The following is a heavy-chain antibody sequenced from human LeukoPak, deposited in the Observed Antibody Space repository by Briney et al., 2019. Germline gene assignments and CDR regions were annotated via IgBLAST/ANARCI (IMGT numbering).Heavy chain of an antibody. J-gene: IGHJ6*03. CDR1: GYTFTSYD. CDR2: MNPNSGNT. V-gene: IGHV1-8*01. D-gene: IGHD2-21*02. Sequence: ASVKVSCKASGYTFTSYDISWVRQATGQGLEWMGWMNPNSGNTGYAQKFQGRVTMTRNTSISTAYMELSSLRSEDTAVYYCARGPRGDSYYYYMDVWGKGTTVTVSS. CDR3: ARGPRGDSYYYYMDV.